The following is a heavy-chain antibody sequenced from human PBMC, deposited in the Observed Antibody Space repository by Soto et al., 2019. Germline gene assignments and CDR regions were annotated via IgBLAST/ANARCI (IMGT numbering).Heavy chain of an antibody. CDR3: AREGIAAAGTLDY. CDR2: IIPILGIA. V-gene: IGHV1-69*04. D-gene: IGHD6-13*01. Sequence: SVKVSCKASGGTFSSYTISWVRQAPGQGLEWMGRIIPILGIANYAQKFQGRVTITADKSTSTAYMELSSLRSEDTAVYYCAREGIAAAGTLDYWGQGTLVTVSS. J-gene: IGHJ4*02. CDR1: GGTFSSYT.